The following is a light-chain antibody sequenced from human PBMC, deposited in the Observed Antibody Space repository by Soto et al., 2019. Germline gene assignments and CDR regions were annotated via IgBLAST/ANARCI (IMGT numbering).Light chain of an antibody. CDR2: EGS. Sequence: QSALTQPASVSGSPGQSITISCTGTSSDVGSYNLVSWYQQHPGKAPKLMIYEGSKRPSGVSNRFSGSKSGNTASLTISGLQDEDEDDYYCCSSVGSVVFGGGTKLTVL. V-gene: IGLV2-23*01. J-gene: IGLJ2*01. CDR1: SSDVGSYNL. CDR3: CSSVGSVV.